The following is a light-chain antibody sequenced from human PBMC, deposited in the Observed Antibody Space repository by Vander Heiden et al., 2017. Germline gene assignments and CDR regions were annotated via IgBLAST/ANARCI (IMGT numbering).Light chain of an antibody. CDR2: GAS. CDR1: QSVNIN. CDR3: QQYNNWPRT. V-gene: IGKV3-15*01. J-gene: IGKJ3*01. Sequence: EVVMTQSPATVSVSPGERTTLSCGASQSVNINLAWYQQKPGQAPRLLIYGASTRAAGIPARFSGTGSGTEFTLTIGSLQSEDFAVYYCQQYNNWPRTFGPGTKVDIK.